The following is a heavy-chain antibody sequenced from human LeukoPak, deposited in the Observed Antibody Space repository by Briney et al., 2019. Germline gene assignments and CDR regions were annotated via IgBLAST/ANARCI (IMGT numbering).Heavy chain of an antibody. CDR2: IYRGGST. CDR3: ARDHYASSGYYHDY. Sequence: GGSLRLSCAASGFTVSSNYMSWVRQAPGKGLEWVSVIYRGGSTYYADSVKGRFTISRDNSKNTLYLQMNSLRAEDTAVYYCARDHYASSGYYHDYWGQGTLVTVSS. J-gene: IGHJ4*02. D-gene: IGHD3-22*01. CDR1: GFTVSSNY. V-gene: IGHV3-53*01.